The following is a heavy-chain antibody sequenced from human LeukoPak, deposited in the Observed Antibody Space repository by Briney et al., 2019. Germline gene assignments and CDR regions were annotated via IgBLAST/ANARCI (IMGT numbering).Heavy chain of an antibody. J-gene: IGHJ4*02. CDR1: GFTFSSYE. CDR2: ISSSGSTI. V-gene: IGHV3-48*03. D-gene: IGHD6-19*01. Sequence: GGSLRLSCAASGFTFSSYEMNWVRQAPGKGLEWVSYISSSGSTIYYADSVKGRFTISRDNAKNSLYLQMNSLRAEDTAVYYCARDRSSSGYFDYWGQGTLVTVSS. CDR3: ARDRSSSGYFDY.